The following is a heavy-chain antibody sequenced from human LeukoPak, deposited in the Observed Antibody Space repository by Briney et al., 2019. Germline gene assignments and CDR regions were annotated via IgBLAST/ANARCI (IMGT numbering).Heavy chain of an antibody. CDR2: IIPIFGTA. V-gene: IGHV1-69*13. Sequence: ASVKVSCKASGGTFSSYAISWVRQAPGQGLEWMGGIIPIFGTANYAQKFQGRVTITADESTSTAYMELSSLRSEDTAVYYCARDVRSLGIIDYWGQGTLVTVSS. CDR3: ARDVRSLGIIDY. D-gene: IGHD3-9*01. J-gene: IGHJ4*02. CDR1: GGTFSSYA.